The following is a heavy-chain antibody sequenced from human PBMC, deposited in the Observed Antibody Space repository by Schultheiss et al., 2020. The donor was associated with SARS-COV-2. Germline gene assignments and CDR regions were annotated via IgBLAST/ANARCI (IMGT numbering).Heavy chain of an antibody. D-gene: IGHD2-15*01. CDR3: ASAPIVVVVAAQGEAFDI. V-gene: IGHV4-39*07. CDR1: GGSISSSSYY. CDR2: INHSGST. Sequence: SETLSLTCTVSGGSISSSSYYWSWIRQPPGKGLEWIGEINHSGSTNYNPSLKSRVTISVDTSKNQFSLKLSSVTAADTAVYYCASAPIVVVVAAQGEAFDIWGQGTMVTVSS. J-gene: IGHJ3*02.